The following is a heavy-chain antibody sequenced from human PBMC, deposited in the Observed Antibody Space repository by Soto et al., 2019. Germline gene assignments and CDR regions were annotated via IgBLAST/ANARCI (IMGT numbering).Heavy chain of an antibody. CDR2: ISLYSDGT. Sequence: QVQLVQSGGEVKRPGASVKVSCKTSGYTFSNYGITWVRQAPGQPLEWLGWISLYSDGTNYAQKFQGRVSMTTDTSTTTAYVELRSLRSDDTAVYYCARVVPGAEAWFGPWGQGILVTVSS. CDR3: ARVVPGAEAWFGP. V-gene: IGHV1-18*01. J-gene: IGHJ5*02. CDR1: GYTFSNYG. D-gene: IGHD2-2*01.